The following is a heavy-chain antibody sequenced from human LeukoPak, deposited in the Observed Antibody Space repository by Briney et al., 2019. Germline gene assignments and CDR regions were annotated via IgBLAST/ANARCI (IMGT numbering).Heavy chain of an antibody. J-gene: IGHJ3*02. V-gene: IGHV6-1*01. Sequence: PSQTLSLTCAISGDSVSSNSAAWNWIRQSPSRGLEWLGRTYYRSKWYNDYAVSVKSRITINPDTSKNQFSLQLNSMTAADTAVYYCAGDQGGSAHRHAFDIWGQGTLVTVSS. CDR2: TYYRSKWYN. D-gene: IGHD1-26*01. CDR1: GDSVSSNSAA. CDR3: AGDQGGSAHRHAFDI.